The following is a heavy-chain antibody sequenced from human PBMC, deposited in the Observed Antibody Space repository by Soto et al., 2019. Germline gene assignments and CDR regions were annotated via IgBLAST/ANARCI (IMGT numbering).Heavy chain of an antibody. D-gene: IGHD5-18*01. Sequence: QVQLQLSGAGLLKPSETLSLTCAVYGASFSGYYWSWIRQPPGKGLEWIGEINHSGSTNYNPSLKSRVTISVDTSKNQFSLRLSSVTAADTAVYYCARGLGGYQDYWGQGTLVTVSS. CDR1: GASFSGYY. V-gene: IGHV4-34*01. CDR3: ARGLGGYQDY. J-gene: IGHJ4*02. CDR2: INHSGST.